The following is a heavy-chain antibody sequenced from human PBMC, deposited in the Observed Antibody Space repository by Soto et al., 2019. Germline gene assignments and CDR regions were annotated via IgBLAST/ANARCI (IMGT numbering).Heavy chain of an antibody. J-gene: IGHJ4*01. V-gene: IGHV3-23*01. Sequence: PGGSLRIACAASGFTFSIFAMSWVGQAAGKGLEWVSAISGSGGSTYYADSVKGRFTISRDKSKNTLYLQMNILRAEDTAIYYGAKNPRMSATYFDFWGHGAQVTVSS. CDR1: GFTFSIFA. CDR3: AKNPRMSATYFDF. D-gene: IGHD1-1*01. CDR2: ISGSGGST.